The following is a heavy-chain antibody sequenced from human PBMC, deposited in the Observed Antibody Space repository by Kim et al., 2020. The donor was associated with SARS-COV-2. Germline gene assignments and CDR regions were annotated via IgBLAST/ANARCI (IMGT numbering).Heavy chain of an antibody. Sequence: GGSLRLSCAASGFTFSSYWMHWVRQAPGKGLVWVSRINSDGSSTSYADSVKGRFTISRDNAKNTLYLQMNSLRAEDTAVYYCARDPELYGDYLWYYYYGMDVWGQGTTVTVSS. J-gene: IGHJ6*02. CDR3: ARDPELYGDYLWYYYYGMDV. CDR2: INSDGSST. CDR1: GFTFSSYW. D-gene: IGHD4-17*01. V-gene: IGHV3-74*01.